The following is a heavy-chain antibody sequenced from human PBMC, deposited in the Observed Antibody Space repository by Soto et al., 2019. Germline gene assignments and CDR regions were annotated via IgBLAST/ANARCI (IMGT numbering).Heavy chain of an antibody. CDR1: GGSITNSNYY. CDR3: AMIPVRFSTFYHYMDV. J-gene: IGHJ6*03. V-gene: IGHV4-39*01. CDR2: ISHSGIT. Sequence: PSETLSLTCAVSGGSITNSNYYWGWVRQPPGKGLEWIGNISHSGITFYNPSLRSRVIISADTSKNQFSLRLSSVTAADAAVYYCAMIPVRFSTFYHYMDVWGKGTTVTVSS. D-gene: IGHD3-3*01.